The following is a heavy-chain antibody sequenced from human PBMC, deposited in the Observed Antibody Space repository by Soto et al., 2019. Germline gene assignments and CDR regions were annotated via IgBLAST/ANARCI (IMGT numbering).Heavy chain of an antibody. CDR2: INLNSGGT. D-gene: IGHD5-18*01. CDR3: ARGGDTAMVYHGMDV. Sequence: ASVKVSCKASGYSFTGYVTQWVRQAPGQGLEWMGWINLNSGGTNYAQKFQGRVTMTRDTSISTAYMELSRLRSDDTAVYYCARGGDTAMVYHGMDVWGQGTTVNVSS. CDR1: GYSFTGYV. V-gene: IGHV1-2*02. J-gene: IGHJ6*02.